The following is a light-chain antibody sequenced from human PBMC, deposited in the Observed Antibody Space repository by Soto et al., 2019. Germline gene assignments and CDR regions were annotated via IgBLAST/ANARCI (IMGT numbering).Light chain of an antibody. CDR3: QQYGSSPYT. V-gene: IGKV3-20*01. CDR2: GAS. CDR1: QSVSSSY. Sequence: EMVLTQSPGTLSWSPGERATLSCRASQSVSSSYLAWYQQKPGQAPRLLIYGASSRATGIPDRFLGRGSGTDFTLTISRLEPEDFAVYYCQQYGSSPYTFGQGTKLEIK. J-gene: IGKJ2*01.